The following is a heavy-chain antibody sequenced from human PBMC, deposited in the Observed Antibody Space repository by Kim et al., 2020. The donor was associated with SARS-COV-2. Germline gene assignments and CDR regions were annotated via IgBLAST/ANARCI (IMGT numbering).Heavy chain of an antibody. Sequence: ASVKVSCKASGYIFTNFGISWVRQAPGQGLEWMGWISVYNDNTNYAQKLQGRVTLTTDTSTSTAYMELRSLRSDDTAIYYCARDSSSWYYYYYGIDVWGQ. CDR3: ARDSSSWYYYYYGIDV. D-gene: IGHD6-13*01. CDR2: ISVYNDNT. J-gene: IGHJ6*02. CDR1: GYIFTNFG. V-gene: IGHV1-18*01.